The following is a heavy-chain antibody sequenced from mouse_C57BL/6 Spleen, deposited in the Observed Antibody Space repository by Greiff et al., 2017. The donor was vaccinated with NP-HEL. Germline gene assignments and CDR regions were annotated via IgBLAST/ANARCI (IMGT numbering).Heavy chain of an antibody. D-gene: IGHD1-1*01. CDR3: ARDTTVVAPIDY. J-gene: IGHJ2*01. V-gene: IGHV1-55*01. CDR2: IYPGSGST. Sequence: QVQLQQPGAELVKPGASVKMSCKASGYTFTSYWITWVKQRPGPGLEWIGDIYPGSGSTNYNEKFKSKATLTVDTSSSTAYMQLSSLTSEDSAVYYCARDTTVVAPIDYWGQGTTLTVSS. CDR1: GYTFTSYW.